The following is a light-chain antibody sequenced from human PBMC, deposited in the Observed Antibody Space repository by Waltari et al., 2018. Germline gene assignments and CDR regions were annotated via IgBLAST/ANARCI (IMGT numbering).Light chain of an antibody. CDR2: DVS. CDR3: CSYAGSYTWEV. CDR1: SRDVGGYNY. J-gene: IGLJ2*01. V-gene: IGLV2-11*01. Sequence: QSALTQPRSVSGSPGQSVTIHCTGTSRDVGGYNYVSWYQQHPGKAPKLLIYDVSKRPSGVPDRFSGSKSGNTASLTISGLQAEDEADYYCCSYAGSYTWEVFGGGTKLTVL.